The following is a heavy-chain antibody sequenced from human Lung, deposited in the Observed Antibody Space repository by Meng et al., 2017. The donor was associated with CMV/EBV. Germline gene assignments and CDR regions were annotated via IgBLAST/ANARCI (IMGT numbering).Heavy chain of an antibody. CDR3: ASDSSGFYNDVFDI. V-gene: IGHV3-66*02. D-gene: IGHD3-22*01. CDR2: FYRSGST. Sequence: GESXKISXTASGFTASSKYMNWVRQAPGMGLEWVPVFYRSGSTYYADSVKGRFTIARDNSKNTLYLQMKSLRVEDTAVYYWASDSSGFYNDVFDIWGQGTXVTVSS. CDR1: GFTASSKY. J-gene: IGHJ3*02.